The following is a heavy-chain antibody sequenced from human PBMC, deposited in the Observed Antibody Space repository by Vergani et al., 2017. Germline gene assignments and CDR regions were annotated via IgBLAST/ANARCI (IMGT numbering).Heavy chain of an antibody. V-gene: IGHV3-21*05. Sequence: VQLVQSGGGLVQPGGSLRLSCAASGFTFSSYSMNWVRQAPGKGLEWVSYISSSSSYIYYADSVKGRFTISRDNAKNSLYLQMNSLRAEDTAVYYCARDLNGDYARHWGQGTLVTVSS. CDR1: GFTFSSYS. J-gene: IGHJ4*02. D-gene: IGHD4-17*01. CDR2: ISSSSSYI. CDR3: ARDLNGDYARH.